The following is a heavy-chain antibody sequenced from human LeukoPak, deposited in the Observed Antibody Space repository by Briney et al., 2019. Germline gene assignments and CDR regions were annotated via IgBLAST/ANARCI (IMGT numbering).Heavy chain of an antibody. CDR3: ARSYYYDSSGYLTIDY. V-gene: IGHV1-18*01. CDR2: ISAYNGNT. D-gene: IGHD3-22*01. Sequence: AASVKVSCKASGYTFTSYGISWVRQAPGQGLEWMGWISAYNGNTNYAQKLQGRVTMTTDTSTSTAYMELRSLRSDDTAVYYCARSYYYDSSGYLTIDYWGQGTLVTVSS. J-gene: IGHJ4*02. CDR1: GYTFTSYG.